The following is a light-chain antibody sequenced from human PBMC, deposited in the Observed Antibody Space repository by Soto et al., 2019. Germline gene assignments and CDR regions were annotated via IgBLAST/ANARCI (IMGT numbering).Light chain of an antibody. CDR1: QSVSSY. CDR3: QQYQNSPRT. J-gene: IGKJ1*01. Sequence: EIVLTQSPATLSLSPGERATLSCRASQSVSSYLAWYQQKPGQAPRLLIYDASNRATGIPARFSGSGSGTDFTLTISRLEPEDFAVYYCQQYQNSPRTFGQGTKVEIK. V-gene: IGKV3-11*01. CDR2: DAS.